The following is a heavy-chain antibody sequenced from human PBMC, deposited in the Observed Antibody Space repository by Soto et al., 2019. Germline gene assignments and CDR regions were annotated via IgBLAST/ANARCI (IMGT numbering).Heavy chain of an antibody. Sequence: SETLSLTCTVSGGSISSDYWSWIRQPPGKGLELIGYIYYSGSTNYNPSLKSRVTISVDTSKNQFSLKLSSVTAADTAVYYCARDTRVTTVVTRFHYYYGMDVWGQGTTVTV. J-gene: IGHJ6*02. CDR2: IYYSGST. D-gene: IGHD4-17*01. CDR3: ARDTRVTTVVTRFHYYYGMDV. CDR1: GGSISSDY. V-gene: IGHV4-59*01.